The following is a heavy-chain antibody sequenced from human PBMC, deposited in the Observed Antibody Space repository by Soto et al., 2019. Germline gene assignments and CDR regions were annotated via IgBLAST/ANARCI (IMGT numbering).Heavy chain of an antibody. CDR2: ISAYTGNT. CDR3: ARDPGFRSDY. Sequence: QVQLVQSGDEVKKPGASVKVSCKASGYTFASYGISWVRQAPGQGLEWMGWISAYTGNTNYAQKLQGRVTMTAETCPRTDDMELRNLMSDDTAVSYCARDPGFRSDYWGQGTVVTVSS. CDR1: GYTFASYG. D-gene: IGHD3-9*01. V-gene: IGHV1-18*01. J-gene: IGHJ4*02.